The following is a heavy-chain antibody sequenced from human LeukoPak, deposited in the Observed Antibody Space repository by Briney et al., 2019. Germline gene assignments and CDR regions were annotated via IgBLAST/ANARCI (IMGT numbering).Heavy chain of an antibody. J-gene: IGHJ5*01. CDR1: GYTFTGYY. V-gene: IGHV1-2*02. D-gene: IGHD3-22*01. CDR3: AVDPYYYDSGWFDF. CDR2: INPNSGGT. Sequence: ASVKVSCKASGYTFTGYYMHWVRQAPGQGLEWMGWINPNSGGTNYAQKFQGRVTMTRDTSISTAYMELSRLRSEDTAVYYCAVDPYYYDSGWFDFWGQGTLVIVSS.